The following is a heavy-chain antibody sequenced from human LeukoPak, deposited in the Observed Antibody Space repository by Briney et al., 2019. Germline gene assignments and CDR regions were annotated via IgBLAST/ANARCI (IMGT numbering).Heavy chain of an antibody. Sequence: PGGSQRLSCAASGFTFSSSAMSWVRQAPGKGLEWVSSISGSGGSTYSADSVKGRFTISRDNSKNTLYLQLNSLRAEHTAVHYCEKDGPHRSPQVRWFGELNHYDRLEYWGQGTLVTVSS. CDR1: GFTFSSSA. V-gene: IGHV3-23*01. CDR2: ISGSGGST. D-gene: IGHD3-10*01. CDR3: EKDGPHRSPQVRWFGELNHYDRLEY. J-gene: IGHJ4*02.